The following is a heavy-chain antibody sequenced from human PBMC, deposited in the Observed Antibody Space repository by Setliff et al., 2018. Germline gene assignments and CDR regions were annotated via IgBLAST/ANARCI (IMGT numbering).Heavy chain of an antibody. CDR1: GDSISSNSHY. V-gene: IGHV4-61*05. J-gene: IGHJ3*02. D-gene: IGHD1-1*01. CDR3: ARGGGRIRQLGATGVHTFDI. CDR2: IYTRGST. Sequence: SETLSLTCIVSGDSISSNSHYWSWIRQPPGKGLEWIGYIYTRGSTNYNPSLQSRVTISVDTAKKQFSLKLNSVTAADTAIYYCARGGGRIRQLGATGVHTFDIWGQGTMVTVSS.